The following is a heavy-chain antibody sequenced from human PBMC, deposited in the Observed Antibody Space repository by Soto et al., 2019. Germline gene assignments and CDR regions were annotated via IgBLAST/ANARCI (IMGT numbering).Heavy chain of an antibody. V-gene: IGHV3-30-3*01. CDR3: ARDHLWGTAMVLWYFDL. Sequence: QVQLVESGGGVVQPGRSLRLSCAASGFTFSSYAMHWVRQAPGKGLEWVAVISYDGSNKYYADSVKGRFTISRDNSKNTLYLQMNSLRAEDTAVYYWARDHLWGTAMVLWYFDLWGRGTLVTVSS. D-gene: IGHD5-18*01. J-gene: IGHJ2*01. CDR2: ISYDGSNK. CDR1: GFTFSSYA.